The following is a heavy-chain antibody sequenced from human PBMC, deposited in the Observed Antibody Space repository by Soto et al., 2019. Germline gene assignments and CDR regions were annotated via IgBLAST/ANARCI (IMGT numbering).Heavy chain of an antibody. CDR1: GGTFSSYA. D-gene: IGHD3-3*01. CDR2: IIPIFGTA. V-gene: IGHV1-69*06. Sequence: SVKVSCKASGGTFSSYAISWVRQAPGQGLEWMGGIIPIFGTANYAQKFQGRVTITAGKSTSTANMELSSLRSEDTAVYYCARDRITIFGEGGYYYYGMDVWGQGTTVTVSS. CDR3: ARDRITIFGEGGYYYYGMDV. J-gene: IGHJ6*02.